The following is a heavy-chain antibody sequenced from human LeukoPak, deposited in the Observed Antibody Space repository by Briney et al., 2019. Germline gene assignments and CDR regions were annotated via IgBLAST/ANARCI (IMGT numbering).Heavy chain of an antibody. CDR2: ISSSSGTI. Sequence: PGGSLRLSCATSGFTFDYHGMTWVRQAPGKGLEWVSYISSSSGTIYYADSVKGRFTISRDNAKNSLYLQMNSLRAEDTAVYYCARDLTMIHWGQGTLVTVSS. V-gene: IGHV3-48*01. CDR1: GFTFDYHG. J-gene: IGHJ4*02. CDR3: ARDLTMIH. D-gene: IGHD3-22*01.